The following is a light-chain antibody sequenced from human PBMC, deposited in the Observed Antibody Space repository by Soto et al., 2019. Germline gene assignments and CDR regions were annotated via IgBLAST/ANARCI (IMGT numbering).Light chain of an antibody. CDR1: SSDVGGYNY. Sequence: QSALTQPASVSGSPGQSITISCTGTSSDVGGYNYVSWYQQHPGKAPKLMIYDVSTRPSGVSNRFSGSTSGNTASLTISGLQAEDEADYYCSSYTSSSSVVFGGGTKLTVL. CDR3: SSYTSSSSVV. J-gene: IGLJ2*01. V-gene: IGLV2-14*01. CDR2: DVS.